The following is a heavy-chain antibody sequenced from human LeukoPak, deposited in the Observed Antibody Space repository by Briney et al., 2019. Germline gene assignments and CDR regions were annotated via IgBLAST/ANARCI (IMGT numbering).Heavy chain of an antibody. CDR1: GGSISNGSYY. J-gene: IGHJ4*02. CDR3: AAFWSGYYGVDY. Sequence: SQTLSLTCTVSGGSISNGSYYWSWIRQPAGKGLEWIGRIYTSGSTNYNPSLKSRVTISVDTSKNQFSLKLSSVTAADTAVYYCAAFWSGYYGVDYWGQGTLVTVSS. D-gene: IGHD3-3*01. V-gene: IGHV4-61*02. CDR2: IYTSGST.